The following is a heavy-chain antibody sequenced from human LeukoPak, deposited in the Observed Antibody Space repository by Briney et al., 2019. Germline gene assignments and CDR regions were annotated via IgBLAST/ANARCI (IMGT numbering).Heavy chain of an antibody. Sequence: GGSLRLSCAASGFTFSSYARSWVRQAPGKGLEWVSAISGSGGSTYYADSVKGRFTISRDNSKNTLYLQMNSLRAEDTAVYYCAKDRGYDILTGYSHFDYWGQGTLVTVS. V-gene: IGHV3-23*01. CDR3: AKDRGYDILTGYSHFDY. CDR2: ISGSGGST. J-gene: IGHJ4*02. CDR1: GFTFSSYA. D-gene: IGHD3-9*01.